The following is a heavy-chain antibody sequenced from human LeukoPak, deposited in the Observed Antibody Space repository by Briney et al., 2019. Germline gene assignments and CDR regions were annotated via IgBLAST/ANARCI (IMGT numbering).Heavy chain of an antibody. Sequence: ASVKVSCKASGYTFTSYAMHWVRQPPGQRLEWMGWINAGNGNTKYSQKFQGRVTITRDTSASTAYMELSSLRSEDTAVYYCARGRLGYCSSTSCYADAFDIWGQGTMVTVSS. CDR1: GYTFTSYA. V-gene: IGHV1-3*01. CDR3: ARGRLGYCSSTSCYADAFDI. J-gene: IGHJ3*02. CDR2: INAGNGNT. D-gene: IGHD2-2*01.